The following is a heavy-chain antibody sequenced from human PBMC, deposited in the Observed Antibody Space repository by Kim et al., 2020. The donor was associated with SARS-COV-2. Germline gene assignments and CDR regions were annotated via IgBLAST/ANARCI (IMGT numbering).Heavy chain of an antibody. CDR2: INHSGTT. V-gene: IGHV4-34*01. CDR1: GGSFSGHY. J-gene: IGHJ4*02. Sequence: SETLSLTCAVYGGSFSGHYWSWIRQPPGKGLEWIGEINHSGTTNYNPSLESRVTISLDTSKNHFSLKLSSMTAADTAVYCCARVDDYWGQGTLVTVSS. CDR3: ARVDDY.